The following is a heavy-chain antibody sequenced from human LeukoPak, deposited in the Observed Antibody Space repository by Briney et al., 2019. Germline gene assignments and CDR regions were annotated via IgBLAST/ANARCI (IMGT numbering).Heavy chain of an antibody. Sequence: GGSLRLSCAASGFTFSSYSVNWIRQAPGKGLEWVSYISSSSSATYYADSVKGRFTISRDNAKNSLYLQMNSLRAEDTAVYYCARDQGSSGWYRPYYFDYWGQGTLVTVSS. CDR2: ISSSSSAT. CDR1: GFTFSSYS. CDR3: ARDQGSSGWYRPYYFDY. D-gene: IGHD6-19*01. V-gene: IGHV3-48*04. J-gene: IGHJ4*02.